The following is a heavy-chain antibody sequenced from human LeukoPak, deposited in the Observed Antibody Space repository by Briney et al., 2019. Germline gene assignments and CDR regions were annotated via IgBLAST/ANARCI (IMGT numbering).Heavy chain of an antibody. J-gene: IGHJ3*02. Sequence: ASVKVSCKASGYTFTSYAMHWVRQAPGQRLEWMGWINAGNGNTKYSQKFQGRVTITRDTSASTAYMELSSLRSEDTAVYYCARAPRLLWFGELRDGAFDIWGQGTMVTVSS. CDR2: INAGNGNT. D-gene: IGHD3-10*01. V-gene: IGHV1-3*01. CDR1: GYTFTSYA. CDR3: ARAPRLLWFGELRDGAFDI.